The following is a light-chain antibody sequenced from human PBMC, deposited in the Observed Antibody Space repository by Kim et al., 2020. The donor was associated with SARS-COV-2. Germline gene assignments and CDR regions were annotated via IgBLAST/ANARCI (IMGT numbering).Light chain of an antibody. J-gene: IGKJ1*01. CDR2: GVS. Sequence: PGERATLSCRGSPSVVRNYLAWYQQKPGQAPRLLIYGVSSRATGIPDRFSGSGSGTDFTLTITRLEPEDSAVYYCQQYNRSPRTFGKGTKVDIK. CDR1: PSVVRNY. CDR3: QQYNRSPRT. V-gene: IGKV3-20*01.